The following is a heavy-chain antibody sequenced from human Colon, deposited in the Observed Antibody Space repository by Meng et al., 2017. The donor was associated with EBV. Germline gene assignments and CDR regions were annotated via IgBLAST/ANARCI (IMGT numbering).Heavy chain of an antibody. CDR3: ASPLGILGIVDL. Sequence: GSGLGLVKRLETLSLTGTVAGGSISSSSYYWGWIRQPPGKGLEWIGSIYYSGSTYYNPSLKSRVTISVDTSKNQFSLKLSSVTAADTAVYYCASPLGILGIVDLWGRGTLVTVSS. CDR2: IYYSGST. J-gene: IGHJ2*01. CDR1: GGSISSSSYY. D-gene: IGHD7-27*01. V-gene: IGHV4-39*01.